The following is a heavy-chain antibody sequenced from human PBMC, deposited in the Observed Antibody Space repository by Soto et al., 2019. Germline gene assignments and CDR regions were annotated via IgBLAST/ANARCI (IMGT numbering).Heavy chain of an antibody. CDR2: FDPEDGET. J-gene: IGHJ6*02. D-gene: IGHD1-7*01. CDR3: ATVWHVTGTTWYYYGMDV. Sequence: GASVKVSCKVSGYTLTELSMHWVRQAPGKGLEWMGGFDPEDGETIYAQKFQGRVTMTEDTFTDTAYMELSSLRSEDTAVYYCATVWHVTGTTWYYYGMDVWGQGTTVTVS. CDR1: GYTLTELS. V-gene: IGHV1-24*01.